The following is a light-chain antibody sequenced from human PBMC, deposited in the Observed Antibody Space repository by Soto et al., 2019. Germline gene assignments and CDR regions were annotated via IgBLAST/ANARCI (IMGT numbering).Light chain of an antibody. Sequence: DIQMTQSPSSLSASVGDRVTISCRASQTITPSLNWYQQKPGKAPKLLIYAASSLHSGVPSRFSGSGSGTDFTLTISSLQPEDFATYYCQQTYSALWTFGQGTKLEIK. V-gene: IGKV1-39*01. J-gene: IGKJ1*01. CDR1: QTITPS. CDR2: AAS. CDR3: QQTYSALWT.